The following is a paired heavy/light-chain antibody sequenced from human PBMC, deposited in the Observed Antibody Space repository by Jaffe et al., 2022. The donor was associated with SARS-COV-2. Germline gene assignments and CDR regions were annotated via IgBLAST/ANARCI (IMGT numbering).Heavy chain of an antibody. V-gene: IGHV4-39*01. D-gene: IGHD3-10*01. CDR2: IYYSGST. J-gene: IGHJ5*02. CDR3: ARLRGGSGSYYRRPASPNWFDP. Sequence: QLQLQESGPGLVKPSETLSLTCTVSGGSISSSSYYWGWIRQPPGKGLEWIGSIYYSGSTYYNPSLKSRVTISVDTSKNQFSLKLSSVTAADTAVYYCARLRGGSGSYYRRPASPNWFDPWGQGTLVTVSS. CDR1: GGSISSSSYY.
Light chain of an antibody. Sequence: EIVMTQSPATLSVSPGERATLSCRASQSVSSNLAWYQQKPGQAPRLLIYGASTRATGIPARFSGSGSGTEFTLTISSLQSEDFAVYYCQQYNNWQGYTFGQGTKLEIK. V-gene: IGKV3-15*01. CDR1: QSVSSN. CDR2: GAS. CDR3: QQYNNWQGYT. J-gene: IGKJ2*01.